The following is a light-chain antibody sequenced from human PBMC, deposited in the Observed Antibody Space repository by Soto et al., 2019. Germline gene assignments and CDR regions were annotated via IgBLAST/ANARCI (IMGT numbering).Light chain of an antibody. CDR3: QQDYSPPQT. CDR1: QSVLYSSNNKNY. V-gene: IGKV4-1*01. J-gene: IGKJ2*01. Sequence: DIVMTQSPDSLAVSLGERATINCKSSQSVLYSSNNKNYLAWYQQKPGQPPKLLIYWASTRESGVPDRFSGSGSGTDFTLTISSLQAEEVAVYYCQQDYSPPQTFGQGTKLEIK. CDR2: WAS.